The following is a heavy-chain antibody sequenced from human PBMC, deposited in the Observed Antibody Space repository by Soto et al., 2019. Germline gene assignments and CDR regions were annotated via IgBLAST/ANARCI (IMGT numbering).Heavy chain of an antibody. Sequence: QVQLVQSGAEVKKPGSSVKVSCKASGGTFSSYAISWVRQAPGQGLEWMGGIIPIFGTANYAQRFQGRVTITADESTSAAYMELSSLRSEDTAVYYCAACSGYSSSWYGYYGMDVWGQGTTVTVSS. CDR3: AACSGYSSSWYGYYGMDV. CDR2: IIPIFGTA. J-gene: IGHJ6*02. D-gene: IGHD6-13*01. V-gene: IGHV1-69*01. CDR1: GGTFSSYA.